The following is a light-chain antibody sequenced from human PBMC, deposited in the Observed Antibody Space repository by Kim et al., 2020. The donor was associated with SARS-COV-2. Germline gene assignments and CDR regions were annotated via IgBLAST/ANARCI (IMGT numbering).Light chain of an antibody. Sequence: SGSPGQTASIPCAGDKLGDKYACWYQQKPGQSPVLVIYQDSKRPSGIPERFSGSNSGNTATLTISGTQAMDEADYYCQAWDSSSHVFGTGTKVTVL. J-gene: IGLJ1*01. CDR2: QDS. CDR1: KLGDKY. CDR3: QAWDSSSHV. V-gene: IGLV3-1*01.